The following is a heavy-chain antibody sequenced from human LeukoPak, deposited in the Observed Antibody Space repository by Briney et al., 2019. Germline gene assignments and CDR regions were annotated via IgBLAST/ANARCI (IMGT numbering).Heavy chain of an antibody. Sequence: PSETLSLTCAVYGGSFSGYYWSWIRQPPGKGLEWIGYIYYSGSTNYNPSLKSRVTISVDTSKNQFSLKLSSVTAADTAVYYCARGRRIQLWSQYYFDYWGQGTLVTVSS. CDR1: GGSFSGYY. J-gene: IGHJ4*02. D-gene: IGHD5-18*01. CDR2: IYYSGST. CDR3: ARGRRIQLWSQYYFDY. V-gene: IGHV4-59*12.